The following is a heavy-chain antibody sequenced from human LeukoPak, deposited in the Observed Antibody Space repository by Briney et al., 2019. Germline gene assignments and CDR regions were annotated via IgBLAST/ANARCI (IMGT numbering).Heavy chain of an antibody. CDR2: INAGNGNT. Sequence: ASVKVSCKASGYTFTSYAMHWVRQAPGQRLEWMGWINAGNGNTKYSQKFQGRVTITRDTSASTAYMELSSLRSEDTAVYYCARDLRGGINFDYWGQGTLVTVSS. V-gene: IGHV1-3*01. CDR1: GYTFTSYA. CDR3: ARDLRGGINFDY. D-gene: IGHD1-26*01. J-gene: IGHJ4*02.